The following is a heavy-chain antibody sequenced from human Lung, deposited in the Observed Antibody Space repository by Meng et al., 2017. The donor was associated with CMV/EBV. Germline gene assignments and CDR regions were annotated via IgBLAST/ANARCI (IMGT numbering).Heavy chain of an antibody. Sequence: GGSXRLXCAASGFTFRSYKMKWARQAPGKGLAWVSTISSSSRHIEYADSVKGRFTISRDNAKNSLYLQMNSLRGEDTAVYYCVGQQWRSTRQRVDDWGQGXLVTVSS. CDR1: GFTFRSYK. J-gene: IGHJ4*02. D-gene: IGHD6-19*01. V-gene: IGHV3-21*06. CDR2: ISSSSRHI. CDR3: VGQQWRSTRQRVDD.